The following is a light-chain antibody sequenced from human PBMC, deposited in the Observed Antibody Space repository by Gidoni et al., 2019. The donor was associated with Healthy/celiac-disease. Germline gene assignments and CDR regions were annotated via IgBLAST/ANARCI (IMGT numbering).Light chain of an antibody. J-gene: IGKJ4*01. CDR3: QQRSNWPKLT. CDR2: DAS. Sequence: EIVLTQSPATLSLSPGERATLSCRASQSVSSYLAWYQQKPGQAPRLLIYDASNRATGIPARFSGSGSGTDFTLTISSREPEYFAVYYCQQRSNWPKLTFXGXTKVEIK. V-gene: IGKV3-11*01. CDR1: QSVSSY.